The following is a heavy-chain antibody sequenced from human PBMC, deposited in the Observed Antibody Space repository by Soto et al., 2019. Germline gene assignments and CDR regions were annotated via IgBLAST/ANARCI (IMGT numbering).Heavy chain of an antibody. CDR3: ARIPYDNSGTIFDY. D-gene: IGHD3-22*01. V-gene: IGHV3-53*01. J-gene: IGHJ4*02. CDR2: IYAGSIT. CDR1: GFSVSSKY. Sequence: GGSLRLSCAVSGFSVSSKYMSWVRQPAGKGLEWVSVIYAGSITFYADSVKGRFTISRDDSKNSLYLQMNSLRAEDTAVYYCARIPYDNSGTIFDYWGQGTHVTVSS.